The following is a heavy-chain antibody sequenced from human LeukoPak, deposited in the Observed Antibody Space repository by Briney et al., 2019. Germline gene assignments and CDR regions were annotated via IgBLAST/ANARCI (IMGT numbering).Heavy chain of an antibody. CDR2: ISNSDNST. J-gene: IGHJ5*02. V-gene: IGHV3-23*01. Sequence: GGSLRLSCAASGFSFSIHDMTWVRQAPGKGLEWVSTISNSDNSTYYADSVKGRFTFSRDNSKNTLYLQMNSLRAEDTAVYYCAKDDNYIRFLSWGQGTLVTVSS. D-gene: IGHD3-16*01. CDR3: AKDDNYIRFLS. CDR1: GFSFSIHD.